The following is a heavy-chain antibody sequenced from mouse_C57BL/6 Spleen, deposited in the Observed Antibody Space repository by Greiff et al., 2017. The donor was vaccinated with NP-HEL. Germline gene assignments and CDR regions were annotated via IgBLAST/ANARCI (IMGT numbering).Heavy chain of an antibody. J-gene: IGHJ4*01. CDR1: GYAFSSSW. CDR3: ARSTIPAMDY. CDR2: IYPGDGDT. D-gene: IGHD1-1*01. V-gene: IGHV1-82*01. Sequence: QVQLQQSGPELVKPGASVKISCKASGYAFSSSWMNWVKQRPGKGLEWIGRIYPGDGDTNYNGKFKGKATLTADKSSSTAYMQLSSLTSEDSAVYFCARSTIPAMDYWGQGTSVTVSS.